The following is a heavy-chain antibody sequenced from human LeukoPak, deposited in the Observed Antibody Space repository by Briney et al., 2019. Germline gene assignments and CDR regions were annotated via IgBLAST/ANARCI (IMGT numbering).Heavy chain of an antibody. Sequence: PGGSLRLSCAASGFTFSSYAMHWVRQAPGKGLEWVAVISYDGSNKYYADSVKGRFTISRDNSKNTLYLQMNSLRAEDTAVYYCARDGVVVPAAAFSLDYWGQGTLVTVSS. CDR1: GFTFSSYA. D-gene: IGHD2-2*01. V-gene: IGHV3-30-3*01. CDR3: ARDGVVVPAAAFSLDY. CDR2: ISYDGSNK. J-gene: IGHJ4*02.